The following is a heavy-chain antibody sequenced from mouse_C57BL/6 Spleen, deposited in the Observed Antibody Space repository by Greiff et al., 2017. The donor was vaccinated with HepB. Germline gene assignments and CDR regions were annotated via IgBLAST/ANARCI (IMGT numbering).Heavy chain of an antibody. CDR3: ARGDYLFAY. CDR2: ISYDGSN. Sequence: VQLKESGPGLVKPSQSLSLTCSVTGYSITSGYYWNWIRQFPGNKLEWMGYISYDGSNNYNPSLKNRISITRDTSKNQFFLKLNSVTTEDTATYYCARGDYLFAYWGQGTLVTVSA. J-gene: IGHJ3*01. CDR1: GYSITSGYY. D-gene: IGHD5-5*01. V-gene: IGHV3-6*01.